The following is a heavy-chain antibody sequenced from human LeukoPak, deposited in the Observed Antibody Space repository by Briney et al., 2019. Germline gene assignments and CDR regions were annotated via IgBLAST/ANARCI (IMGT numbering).Heavy chain of an antibody. CDR3: AKDGQLGGSSWFTLYFDY. J-gene: IGHJ4*02. CDR1: GFTFSSYW. V-gene: IGHV3-7*01. Sequence: GGSLRLSCAASGFTFSSYWMSWVRQAPGKGLEWVANIKQDGSEKYYVDSVKGRFTISRDNSKNTLYLQMNSLRPEDTAVYYCAKDGQLGGSSWFTLYFDYWGQGTLVTVSS. CDR2: IKQDGSEK. D-gene: IGHD6-13*01.